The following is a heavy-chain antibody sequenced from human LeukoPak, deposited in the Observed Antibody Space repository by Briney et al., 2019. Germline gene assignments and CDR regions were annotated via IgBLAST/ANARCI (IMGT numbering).Heavy chain of an antibody. CDR1: GGSISSGSHY. J-gene: IGHJ3*02. D-gene: IGHD4-23*01. Sequence: PSETLSLTCTVSGGSISSGSHYWSWIRQPAGKGLEWIGRIYTSGSTNYNPSLESRVTISVDTSENQFSLKLSSVTAADTAVYYCATEEYGGNEGGAFDIWGQGTMVTVSS. CDR2: IYTSGST. V-gene: IGHV4-61*02. CDR3: ATEEYGGNEGGAFDI.